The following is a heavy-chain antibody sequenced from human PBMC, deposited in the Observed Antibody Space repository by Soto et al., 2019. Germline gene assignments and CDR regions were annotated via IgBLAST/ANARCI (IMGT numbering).Heavy chain of an antibody. V-gene: IGHV3-21*01. CDR3: TRDASRDSSARGWFDP. CDR2: ISSNSAYI. Sequence: PGVALRLSYAASGFTFRSFTMNWVRQAPGKGLEWVSTISSNSAYIYYTDALRGRFTISRDNAKNSLHLQMNSLRAEDTAVYYCTRDASRDSSARGWFDPWGPGTLVTVSS. J-gene: IGHJ5*02. D-gene: IGHD6-13*01. CDR1: GFTFRSFT.